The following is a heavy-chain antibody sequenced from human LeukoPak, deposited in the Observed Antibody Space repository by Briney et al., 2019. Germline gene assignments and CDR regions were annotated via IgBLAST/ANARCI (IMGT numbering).Heavy chain of an antibody. J-gene: IGHJ5*02. CDR2: IYYSGST. CDR1: GGSVSSGSYY. V-gene: IGHV4-61*01. Sequence: SETLSLTCTVSGGSVSSGSYYWSWIRQPPGKGLEWIGYIYYSGSTNYNPSLKSRVTISVDTSKNQFSLKLSSVTAADTAVYYCARSIAVAGFDPWGQGTLVTVSS. CDR3: ARSIAVAGFDP. D-gene: IGHD6-19*01.